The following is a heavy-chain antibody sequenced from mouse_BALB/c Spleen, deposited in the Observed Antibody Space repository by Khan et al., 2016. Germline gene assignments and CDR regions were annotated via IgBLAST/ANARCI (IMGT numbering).Heavy chain of an antibody. Sequence: EVQLVESGGGLVQPRGSLKLSCAASGFTFNTFAMHWVCQAPGKVLEWIARIRSKSNNYATSYADSVKDRFTISRDDSQSMLYLQMNNLKTEDSAMYYCVRESYDGYFSWFAYWGEGTLVTVSA. V-gene: IGHV10-3*03. J-gene: IGHJ3*01. CDR3: VRESYDGYFSWFAY. D-gene: IGHD2-3*01. CDR1: GFTFNTFA. CDR2: IRSKSNNYAT.